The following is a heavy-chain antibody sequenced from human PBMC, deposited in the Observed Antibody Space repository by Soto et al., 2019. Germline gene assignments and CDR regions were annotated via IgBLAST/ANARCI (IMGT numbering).Heavy chain of an antibody. Sequence: QVQLVQSGAEVKKPGSSVSVSCKASGGTFSSYAISWVRQAPGQGLGLMGGMIPIFGTENYAQKFQGRVTITADESTSTAYMELSSLRSEYTAVYYCALYRIAGSKYYYDMDVWGQGHTVTVSS. D-gene: IGHD6-13*01. V-gene: IGHV1-69*01. CDR3: ALYRIAGSKYYYDMDV. CDR1: GGTFSSYA. J-gene: IGHJ6*01. CDR2: MIPIFGTE.